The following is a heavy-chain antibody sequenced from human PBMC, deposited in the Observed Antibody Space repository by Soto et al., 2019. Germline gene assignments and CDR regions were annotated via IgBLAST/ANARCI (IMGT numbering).Heavy chain of an antibody. CDR3: ASSRGDYGNWFDP. D-gene: IGHD4-17*01. J-gene: IGHJ5*02. CDR2: IYYSGST. V-gene: IGHV4-31*03. Sequence: SETLSLTCTVSGGSISSDGYYWSWIRQHPGKGLEWIGYIYYSGSTYYNPSLKSRVTISVDTSKNQFSLKLSSVTAADTAVYYCASSRGDYGNWFDPWGQGTLVTVSS. CDR1: GGSISSDGYY.